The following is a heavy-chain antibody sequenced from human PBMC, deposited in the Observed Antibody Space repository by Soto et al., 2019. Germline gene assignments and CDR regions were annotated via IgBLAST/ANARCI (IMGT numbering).Heavy chain of an antibody. CDR2: IIPILGIA. J-gene: IGHJ4*02. CDR3: VRGSAVTKFYPIHLY. CDR1: GGTFSSYT. D-gene: IGHD4-17*01. Sequence: GASVKVSCKASGGTFSSYTITWVRQAPGQGLEWMGRIIPILGIANYAQRFQGRVTITADKSTSTAYLELSSLRSEDTAMYYCVRGSAVTKFYPIHLYSAQGSLVTVSS. V-gene: IGHV1-69*02.